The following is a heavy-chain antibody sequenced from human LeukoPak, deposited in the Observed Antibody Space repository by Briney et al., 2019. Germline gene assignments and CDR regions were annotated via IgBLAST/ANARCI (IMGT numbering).Heavy chain of an antibody. CDR3: AKRGVVIRVVLVGFHKEAYYFES. D-gene: IGHD3/OR15-3a*01. CDR1: GITLSNYG. CDR2: ISDSGGSR. V-gene: IGHV3-23*01. Sequence: PGGSLRLSCAASGITLSNYGMSWVRQAPGKGLEWVAGISDSGGSRKYADSVKGRFTISRDNPKNTLFLQMNSLRAEDTAVYFCAKRGVVIRVVLVGFHKEAYYFESWGEGALVTVSS. J-gene: IGHJ4*02.